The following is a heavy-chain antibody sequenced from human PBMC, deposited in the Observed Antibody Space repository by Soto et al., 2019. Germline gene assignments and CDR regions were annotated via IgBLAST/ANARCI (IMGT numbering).Heavy chain of an antibody. Sequence: SVKVSCKASGGTFSSYAISWVRQAPGQGLEWVGGIIPIFGTANYAQKFQGRVTITADESTSTAYMELSSLRSEDTAVYYCARSDFGASQYYYYGMDVWGQGTTVTVSS. D-gene: IGHD3-10*01. J-gene: IGHJ6*02. CDR2: IIPIFGTA. CDR3: ARSDFGASQYYYYGMDV. CDR1: GGTFSSYA. V-gene: IGHV1-69*13.